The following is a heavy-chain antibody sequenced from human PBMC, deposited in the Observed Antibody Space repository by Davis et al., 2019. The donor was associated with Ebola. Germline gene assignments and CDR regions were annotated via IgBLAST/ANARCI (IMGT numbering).Heavy chain of an antibody. Sequence: PGGSLRLSCTVSGGSISSGGYYWPFLLPTPGKLLDGSGERYSRGSTNYNPSLKSRVTISEDTSRNQLSLMLTSVTAAEKAVYYCARGYRVAAADSWGQGTLVKVSS. J-gene: IGHJ4*02. CDR1: GGSISSGGYY. D-gene: IGHD6-13*01. CDR3: ARGYRVAAADS. CDR2: RYSRGST. V-gene: IGHV4-61*08.